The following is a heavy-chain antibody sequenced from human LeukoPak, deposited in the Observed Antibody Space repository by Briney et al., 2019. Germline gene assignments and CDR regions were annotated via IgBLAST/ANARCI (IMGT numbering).Heavy chain of an antibody. CDR2: IYPADSDT. CDR3: ATRKGDGYSSPFDY. J-gene: IGHJ4*02. CDR1: GYIFPNYW. Sequence: GESLKISCKGSGYIFPNYWIGWVRQMPGQGLEWMGIIYPADSDTRYSPAFQGQVTISADKSINTAYLQWTSLKASDTAMYYCATRKGDGYSSPFDYWGQGTLVTVSS. V-gene: IGHV5-51*01. D-gene: IGHD5-24*01.